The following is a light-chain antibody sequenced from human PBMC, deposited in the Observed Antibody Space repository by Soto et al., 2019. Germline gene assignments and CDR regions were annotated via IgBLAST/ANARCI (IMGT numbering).Light chain of an antibody. CDR2: VAS. CDR3: QQYNVWPLT. Sequence: EIVMTQSPATLSVSPGERATLSCRASQSVRNNLAWYQQKPGQTPKLLIYVASTRATGIPARFSGSGSGTEFTLTISRLQSEDFAVYYCQQYNVWPLTFGGGTKVEFK. CDR1: QSVRNN. V-gene: IGKV3-15*01. J-gene: IGKJ4*01.